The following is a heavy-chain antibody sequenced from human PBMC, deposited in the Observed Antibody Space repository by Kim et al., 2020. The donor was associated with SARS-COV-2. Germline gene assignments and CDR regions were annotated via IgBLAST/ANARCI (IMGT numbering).Heavy chain of an antibody. D-gene: IGHD2-2*01. CDR3: ARVGLSSNNYYFDY. CDR2: IFYSGST. J-gene: IGHJ4*02. V-gene: IGHV4-59*01. Sequence: SETLSLTCGVSGGSISSYYWSWIRQPPGKGLEWIGYIFYSGSTNYNPSLKSRATISVDTSKNQFSLKLRSATAVETAVYFCARVGLSSNNYYFDYWGQGTLVTVSS. CDR1: GGSISSYY.